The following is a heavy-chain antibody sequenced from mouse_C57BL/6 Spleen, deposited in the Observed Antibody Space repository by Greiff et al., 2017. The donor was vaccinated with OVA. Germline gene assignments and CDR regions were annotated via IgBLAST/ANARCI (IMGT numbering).Heavy chain of an antibody. D-gene: IGHD2-4*01. CDR1: GFTFSDYG. CDR2: ISNLAYSI. V-gene: IGHV5-15*01. Sequence: EVKLMESGGGLVQPGGSLKLSCAASGFTFSDYGMAWVRQAPRKGPEWVAFISNLAYSIYYADTVTGRFTISRENAKNTLYLEMSSLRSEDTAMYYWARHGDYDGCDYWGQGTTLTVSS. CDR3: ARHGDYDGCDY. J-gene: IGHJ2*01.